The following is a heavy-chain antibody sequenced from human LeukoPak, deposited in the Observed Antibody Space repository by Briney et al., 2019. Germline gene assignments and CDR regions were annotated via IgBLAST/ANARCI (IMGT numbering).Heavy chain of an antibody. CDR3: ATGSPAPIVGATYPFDY. CDR1: GYTLTELS. V-gene: IGHV1-24*01. J-gene: IGHJ4*02. CDR2: FDPGHGET. Sequence: ASVKVSCKVSGYTLTELSMHWVRQAPGKGLEWMGGFDPGHGETFSAQKFQGRVTMTEDTSTDTAYMELSSLRSEDTAVYYCATGSPAPIVGATYPFDYWGQGTLVTVSS. D-gene: IGHD1-26*01.